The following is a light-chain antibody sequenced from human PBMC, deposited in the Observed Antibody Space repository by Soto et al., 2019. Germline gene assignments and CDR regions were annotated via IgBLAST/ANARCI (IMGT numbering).Light chain of an antibody. CDR1: ISDIGGYNY. J-gene: IGLJ2*01. CDR3: SSYTNKNSYIL. V-gene: IGLV2-14*01. CDR2: EVS. Sequence: QSALTQPASVSGTPGQSITISCTGSISDIGGYNYVSWYQQFPGKAPKLIIFEVSDRPSGVSDRFSGSKSGSTASLTISGLQAEDEADYYCSSYTNKNSYILFCGGTKLTVL.